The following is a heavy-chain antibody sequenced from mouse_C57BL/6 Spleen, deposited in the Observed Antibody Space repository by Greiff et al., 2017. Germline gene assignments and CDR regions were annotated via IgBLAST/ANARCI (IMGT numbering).Heavy chain of an antibody. CDR1: GYTFTSYW. CDR2: INPSNGGT. D-gene: IGHD2-4*01. CDR3: ARSPCDYAENGYFDG. V-gene: IGHV1-53*01. J-gene: IGHJ1*03. Sequence: VKLMESGTELVKPGASVKLSCQASGYTFTSYWMHWVKQRPGQGLEWIGNINPSNGGTNYNEKFKSKATLTVDKSSSTAYMQLSSLTSEDSAVYYCARSPCDYAENGYFDGWGTGTTGNVSS.